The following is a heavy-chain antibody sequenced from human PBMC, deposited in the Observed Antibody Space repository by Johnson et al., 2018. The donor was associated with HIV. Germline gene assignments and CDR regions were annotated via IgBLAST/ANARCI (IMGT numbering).Heavy chain of an antibody. V-gene: IGHV3-30*02. Sequence: VQLVESGGGVVQPGGSLSLSCAASGFTFSSYGMHWVRQAPGKGLEWVAFIRYDGSNKYYADSVKGRFTNPRDNSKNTLYRQMKSLSAEDTAVYYCAKGIRERKGAGAFDIWGQGTMVTVSS. CDR3: AKGIRERKGAGAFDI. D-gene: IGHD3-16*01. J-gene: IGHJ3*02. CDR2: IRYDGSNK. CDR1: GFTFSSYG.